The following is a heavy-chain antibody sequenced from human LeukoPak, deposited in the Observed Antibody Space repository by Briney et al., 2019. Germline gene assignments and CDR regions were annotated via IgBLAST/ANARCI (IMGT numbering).Heavy chain of an antibody. D-gene: IGHD3-16*01. Sequence: SQTLSLTCALSGDSDSRNSAAWHWVRQSPSSGLEWLGRTYYRSKWSNDYAVSMKGRITIKPDTSKNQFSLQLISVTPEDTAVYFCAREGGHYYYIDVWGKGTTVTVSS. J-gene: IGHJ6*03. CDR3: AREGGHYYYIDV. CDR2: TYYRSKWSN. V-gene: IGHV6-1*01. CDR1: GDSDSRNSAA.